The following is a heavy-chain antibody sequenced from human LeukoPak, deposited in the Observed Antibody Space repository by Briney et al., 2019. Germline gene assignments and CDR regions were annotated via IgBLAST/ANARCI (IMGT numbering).Heavy chain of an antibody. V-gene: IGHV1-2*04. CDR1: GYTFTGYF. CDR3: ARAPGVVVPAGFYYYYYGMDV. Sequence: ASVKVSCKASGYTFTGYFMHWVRQAPGQGLEWMGWINPNSGGTNYAQKFQGWVTMTRDTSISTAYMEPSRLRSDDTAVYYCARAPGVVVPAGFYYYYYGMDVWGQGTTVTVSS. D-gene: IGHD2-2*01. CDR2: INPNSGGT. J-gene: IGHJ6*02.